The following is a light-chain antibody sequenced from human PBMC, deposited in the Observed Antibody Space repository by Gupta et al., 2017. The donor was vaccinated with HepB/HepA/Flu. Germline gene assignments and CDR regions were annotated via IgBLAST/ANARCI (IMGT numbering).Light chain of an antibody. V-gene: IGLV1-40*01. CDR1: RSNIGAGYD. J-gene: IGLJ2*01. CDR2: GNS. Sequence: QSVLTHPPSVSGAPGQRVTISCTGSRSNIGAGYDVHWYQQLPGTAPKLLIYGNSNRPSGVPDRFSGSKSGTSASLAITGLQAEDEADYYCQSYDSSLSGVVFSGGTKLTVL. CDR3: QSYDSSLSGVV.